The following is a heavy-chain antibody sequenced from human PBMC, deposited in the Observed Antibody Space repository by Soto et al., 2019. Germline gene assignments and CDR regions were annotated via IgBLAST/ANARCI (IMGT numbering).Heavy chain of an antibody. CDR1: GYSFTSYW. D-gene: IGHD1-26*01. J-gene: IGHJ3*02. CDR2: IYPGDSDT. Sequence: GESLKISCKGSGYSFTSYWIGWVRQMPGKGLEWMGIIYPGDSDTRYSPSFQGQVTISADKSISTAYLQWSSLKASDTAMYYCARIRELSGSYSNKKAPLDAFDIWGQGTMVTVSS. V-gene: IGHV5-51*01. CDR3: ARIRELSGSYSNKKAPLDAFDI.